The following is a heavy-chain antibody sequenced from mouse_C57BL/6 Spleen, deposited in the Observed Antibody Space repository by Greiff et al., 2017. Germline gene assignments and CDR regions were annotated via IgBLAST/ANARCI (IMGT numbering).Heavy chain of an antibody. CDR2: IYPGDGDT. CDR3: ARSFIYYYGSSRMDY. CDR1: GYAFSSYW. D-gene: IGHD1-1*01. J-gene: IGHJ4*01. V-gene: IGHV1-80*01. Sequence: QVQLKQSGAELVKPGASVKISCKASGYAFSSYWMNWVKQRPGKGLEWIGQIYPGDGDTNYNGKFKGKATLTADKSSSTAYMQLSSLTSEDSAVYFCARSFIYYYGSSRMDYWGQGTSVTVSS.